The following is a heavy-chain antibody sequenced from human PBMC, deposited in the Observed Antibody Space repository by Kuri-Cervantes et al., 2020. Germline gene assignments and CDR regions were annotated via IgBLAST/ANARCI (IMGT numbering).Heavy chain of an antibody. CDR3: ARGPSYYDFWSGYVTYYYYYMDV. Sequence: GESLKISCEASGFTFSSYSMNWVRQAPGKGLEWVSIISTGSGFIKYADSVKGRFTISRDNAKNSLFLQMNSLRAEDTAVYYCARGPSYYDFWSGYVTYYYYYMDVWGKGTTVTVSS. V-gene: IGHV3-21*04. J-gene: IGHJ6*03. D-gene: IGHD3-3*01. CDR1: GFTFSSYS. CDR2: ISTGSGFI.